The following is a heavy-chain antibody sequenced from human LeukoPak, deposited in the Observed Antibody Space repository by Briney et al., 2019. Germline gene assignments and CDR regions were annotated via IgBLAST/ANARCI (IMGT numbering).Heavy chain of an antibody. Sequence: PGGSLRLSCAASGFTFTDYVMHWVRQAPGKGLENVARISYGGNRNYYADSVKGRFTISRDNSKNTLYLQMNSLRAEDTAVYYCAKVPILTGYYYWDDWGQGTLVTVSS. J-gene: IGHJ4*02. CDR2: ISYGGNRN. CDR1: GFTFTDYV. D-gene: IGHD3-9*01. CDR3: AKVPILTGYYYWDD. V-gene: IGHV3-30*07.